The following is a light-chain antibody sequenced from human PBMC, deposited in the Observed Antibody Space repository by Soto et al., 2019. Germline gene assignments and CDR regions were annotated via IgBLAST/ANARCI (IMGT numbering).Light chain of an antibody. CDR3: QQYGNSPQT. CDR2: GAS. CDR1: QSVRNNY. J-gene: IGKJ1*01. V-gene: IGKV3-20*01. Sequence: EIVLTQSPGTLSLSPGERATLSSRTSQSVRNNYLAWYQQKPGQAPRLLIYGASSRATGIPDRFSGSGSGTDFTLTISRLEPEDFAVYYCQQYGNSPQTFGQGTKVDI.